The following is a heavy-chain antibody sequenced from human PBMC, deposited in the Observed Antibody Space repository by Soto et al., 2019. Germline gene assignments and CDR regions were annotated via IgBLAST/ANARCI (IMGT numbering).Heavy chain of an antibody. V-gene: IGHV4-34*01. Sequence: QVQLQQWGAGLLKPSETLSLTCAVYGGSFSGYYWSWIRQPPGKGLEWIGEINHSGSTNYNPSLKSRVTISVDTSKNQFSLKLSSVTAADTAVYYCAGVNWWELLSWFDPGGQGTLVTVS. CDR1: GGSFSGYY. J-gene: IGHJ5*02. D-gene: IGHD1-26*01. CDR3: AGVNWWELLSWFDP. CDR2: INHSGST.